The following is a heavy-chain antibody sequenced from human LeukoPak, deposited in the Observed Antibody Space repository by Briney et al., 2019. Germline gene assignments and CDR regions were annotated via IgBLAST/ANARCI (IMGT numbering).Heavy chain of an antibody. V-gene: IGHV1-2*06. D-gene: IGHD1-26*01. CDR1: GYTFSNYD. Sequence: ASVKVSCKASGYTFSNYDFNWMRQAPGQGLEWMGRINPNNGATNYAQTLQGRVAITGDTSISTAYMELSSLRSDDTAVYYCTRESGSYHGNDYWGQGTLVTVSS. J-gene: IGHJ4*02. CDR3: TRESGSYHGNDY. CDR2: INPNNGAT.